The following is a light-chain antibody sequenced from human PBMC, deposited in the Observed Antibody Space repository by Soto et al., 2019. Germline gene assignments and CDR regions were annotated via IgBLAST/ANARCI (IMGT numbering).Light chain of an antibody. CDR3: QQYKTYPRT. V-gene: IGKV1-5*01. CDR1: RSISSW. Sequence: DIQMTQSPSTLSASVGDRVTISCRASRSISSWLAWYQQKPGKAPKFLIFDASILESGVPSRFSGNGSETDFTLTITSLQPDDFATYYCQQYKTYPRTFGQGTKVEIK. CDR2: DAS. J-gene: IGKJ1*01.